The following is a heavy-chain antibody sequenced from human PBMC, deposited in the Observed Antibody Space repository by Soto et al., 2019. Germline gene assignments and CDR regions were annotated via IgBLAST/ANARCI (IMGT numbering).Heavy chain of an antibody. J-gene: IGHJ4*02. Sequence: GGSLRLSCAASGFTFSSYGMHWVRQAPGKGLEWVAVIWYDGSNKYYADSVKGRFTISRDNSKNTLYLQMNSLRAEDTAVYYCARDQDYYGSGSYFYDYWGQGTLVTVSS. CDR2: IWYDGSNK. V-gene: IGHV3-33*01. CDR3: ARDQDYYGSGSYFYDY. D-gene: IGHD3-10*01. CDR1: GFTFSSYG.